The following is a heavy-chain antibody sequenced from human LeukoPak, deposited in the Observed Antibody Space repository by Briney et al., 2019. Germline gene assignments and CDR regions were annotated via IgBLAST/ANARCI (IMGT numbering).Heavy chain of an antibody. V-gene: IGHV3-74*01. CDR1: GFTFSSYW. CDR3: ARSRGFDY. J-gene: IGHJ4*02. Sequence: PGGSLRLSCAASGFTFSSYWMHWVRQASGKGLVCVSRTNSDGSSTTYADSVKGRFTISRDNAKNTLYLQMNSLRAEDTAVYYCARSRGFDYWGQGTLVTVSS. CDR2: TNSDGSST.